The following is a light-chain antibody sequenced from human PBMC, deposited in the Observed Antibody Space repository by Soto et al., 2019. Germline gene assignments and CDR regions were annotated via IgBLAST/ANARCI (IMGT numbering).Light chain of an antibody. V-gene: IGKV3-20*01. CDR2: GAS. CDR1: QSVSSSY. CDR3: QQYGSSPLT. J-gene: IGKJ4*01. Sequence: EIVLTQSPGTLSLSLGERATLSCRASQSVSSSYLAWYQQKPGQAPRLLLYGASSRATGIPDRFSGSGSGTDFTLTISRLEPEDFAVYYCQQYGSSPLTFGGGTKVEIK.